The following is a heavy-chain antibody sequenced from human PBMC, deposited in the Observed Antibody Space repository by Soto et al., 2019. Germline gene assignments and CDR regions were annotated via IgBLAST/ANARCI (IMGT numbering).Heavy chain of an antibody. V-gene: IGHV3-23*01. CDR2: MNGAGTNT. CDR1: GFTLTTYA. J-gene: IGHJ6*02. Sequence: VQLLESGGGLVQPGGSLRLSCAASGFTLTTYAMSWVRQPPGKGLEWVSSMNGAGTNTSYADSVKGRFTTSRDNSKNTLFLEMNSLRAEDTAVYYCARGGADHYHYGMDVWGQGTTVIVSS. D-gene: IGHD3-10*01. CDR3: ARGGADHYHYGMDV.